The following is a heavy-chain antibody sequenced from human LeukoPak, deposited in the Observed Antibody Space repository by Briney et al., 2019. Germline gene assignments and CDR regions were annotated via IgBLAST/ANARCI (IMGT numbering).Heavy chain of an antibody. D-gene: IGHD3-3*01. J-gene: IGHJ6*02. CDR2: IKQDGSEK. Sequence: GGSLRLSCAASGFTFSNYWMTWVRQAPGKGLEWVANIKQDGSEKYYVDSVKGRFTISRDNAKNSLYLQMNSLRAEDTAVYYCAREVITIFGAIRGYYGMDVWGQGTTVTVSS. CDR3: AREVITIFGAIRGYYGMDV. CDR1: GFTFSNYW. V-gene: IGHV3-7*01.